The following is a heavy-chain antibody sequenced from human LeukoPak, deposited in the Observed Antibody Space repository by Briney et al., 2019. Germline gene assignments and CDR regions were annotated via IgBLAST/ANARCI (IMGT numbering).Heavy chain of an antibody. CDR1: GFTFSSYP. V-gene: IGHV3-23*01. J-gene: IGHJ4*02. D-gene: IGHD3-10*01. Sequence: GGSLRLSCAASGFTFSSYPMSWVRQAPGKGLEWVSSISGSGDNTYYADSVKGRFTISRDNSKDTLYLQFNRLRDEDTAVYYCAKDYMIWGVNNFEYWGQGTQVTVSS. CDR3: AKDYMIWGVNNFEY. CDR2: ISGSGDNT.